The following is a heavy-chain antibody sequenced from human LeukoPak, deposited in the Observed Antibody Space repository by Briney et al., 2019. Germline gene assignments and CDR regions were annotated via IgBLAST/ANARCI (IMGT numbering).Heavy chain of an antibody. J-gene: IGHJ3*02. CDR2: MGVSGDNV. CDR3: AKDPNGDYVGAFDT. CDR1: GFTFSAYG. V-gene: IGHV3-23*01. Sequence: TGGSLRLSCAASGFTFSAYGVTWVCQAPGKGLEWVSSMGVSGDNVHYADSVKGRFAISRDNSKNTLYLQMNSLRAEDAAVYYCAKDPNGDYVGAFDTWGQGTMVIVSS. D-gene: IGHD4-17*01.